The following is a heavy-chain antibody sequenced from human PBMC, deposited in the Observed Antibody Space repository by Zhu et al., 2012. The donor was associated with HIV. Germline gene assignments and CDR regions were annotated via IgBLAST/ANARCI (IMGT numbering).Heavy chain of an antibody. CDR2: IYYSGST. J-gene: IGHJ4*02. D-gene: IGHD5-12*01. Sequence: QVQLQESGPGLVKPSQTLSLTCTVSGGSISSGDYYWSWIRQPPGKGLEWIGYIYYSGSTYYNPSLKSRLTISVDTSKNQFSLKVRSVTAADTAVYYCXRDLELGIGVLATWGQGTLVTV. V-gene: IGHV4-30-4*08. CDR1: GGSISSGDYY. CDR3: XRDLELGIGVLAT.